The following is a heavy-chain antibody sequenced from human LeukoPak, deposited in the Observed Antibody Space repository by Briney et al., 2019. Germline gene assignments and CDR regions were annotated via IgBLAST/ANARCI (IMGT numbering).Heavy chain of an antibody. Sequence: PSETLSLTCTVSGGSISSYYWSWIRQPAGKGLEWIGRIYTSGSTNYNPSLKSRVTMSVDTSKNQFSLKLSFVTAADTAVYYCARDLYKSGWLVRGMDVWGQGTTVTVSS. CDR1: GGSISSYY. CDR3: ARDLYKSGWLVRGMDV. D-gene: IGHD6-19*01. V-gene: IGHV4-4*07. CDR2: IYTSGST. J-gene: IGHJ6*02.